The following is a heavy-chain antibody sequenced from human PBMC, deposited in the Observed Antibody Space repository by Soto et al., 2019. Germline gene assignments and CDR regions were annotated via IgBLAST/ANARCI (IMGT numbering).Heavy chain of an antibody. CDR2: ISDSGGSP. J-gene: IGHJ4*01. V-gene: IGHV3-23*01. Sequence: EVQLLESVGGLVQHGGSLRLSCAASGFTFTNFARSWVRQAPGKGLEWVSGISDSGGSPYYADSVRGRFTISRDNSKNTLDLQMNSLRVDYTAIYYCTKNYYSRGWYGCLDYWGHGTLVTVSS. CDR1: GFTFTNFA. CDR3: TKNYYSRGWYGCLDY. D-gene: IGHD6-19*01.